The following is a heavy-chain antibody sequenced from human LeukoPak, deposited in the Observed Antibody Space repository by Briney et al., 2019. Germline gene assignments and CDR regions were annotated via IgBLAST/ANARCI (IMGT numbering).Heavy chain of an antibody. V-gene: IGHV4-31*03. D-gene: IGHD3-10*01. CDR3: ARDRRHWFGETQTLFDP. Sequence: SQTLSLTCTVSGGSISSGGYYWSWIRQHPGKGLEWIGYIYYSGSTYYNPSLKSRFTISVDTSKNQFSLKLSSVTAADTAVYYWARDRRHWFGETQTLFDPWGQGTLVTVSS. J-gene: IGHJ5*02. CDR1: GGSISSGGYY. CDR2: IYYSGST.